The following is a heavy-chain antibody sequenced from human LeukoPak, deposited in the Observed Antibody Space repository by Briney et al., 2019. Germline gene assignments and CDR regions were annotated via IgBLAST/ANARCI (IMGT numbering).Heavy chain of an antibody. V-gene: IGHV3-23*01. CDR2: ISGSGGST. CDR1: GFTFSSYA. J-gene: IGHJ4*02. CDR3: AKVLSSSTSGIDY. D-gene: IGHD2-2*01. Sequence: RTGGSLRLSCAASGFTFSSYAMSWVRQAPGKGLEWVSAISGSGGSTYYADSVKGRFIISRDNSKNTLYLQMNSLRAEDTAVYYCAKVLSSSTSGIDYWGQGTLVTVSS.